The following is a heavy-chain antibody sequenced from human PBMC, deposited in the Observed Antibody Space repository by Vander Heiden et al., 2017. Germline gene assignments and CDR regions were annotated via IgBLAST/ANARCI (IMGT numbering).Heavy chain of an antibody. V-gene: IGHV3-33*01. D-gene: IGHD3-10*01. CDR3: ARDLGSIWFGEFYGMDV. J-gene: IGHJ6*02. CDR2: IWYDGSNK. Sequence: QVQLVESGGGVVQPGRSLRLSCAASGFTFSSYGMHWVRQAPGKGLEWVAVIWYDGSNKYYADSVKGRFTISRDNSKNTLYLQMNSLRAEDTAVYYCARDLGSIWFGEFYGMDVWGQGTTVTVSS. CDR1: GFTFSSYG.